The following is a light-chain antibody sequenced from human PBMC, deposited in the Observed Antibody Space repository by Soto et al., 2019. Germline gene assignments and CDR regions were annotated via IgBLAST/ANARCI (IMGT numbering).Light chain of an antibody. V-gene: IGKV3-11*01. J-gene: IGKJ4*01. Sequence: EIVLTQSPATLSLSPGERATLSCRASQSVSSYLAWYQQKPGQAPRLLIYDASNRATGIPARFSGSGSGTDFTLTISSLEPEDFAVYYCQQRSNWPFPLLTFGGGTKVEIK. CDR3: QQRSNWPFPLLT. CDR2: DAS. CDR1: QSVSSY.